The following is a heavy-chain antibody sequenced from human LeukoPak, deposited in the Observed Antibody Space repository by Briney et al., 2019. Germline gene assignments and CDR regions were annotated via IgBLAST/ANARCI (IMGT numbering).Heavy chain of an antibody. CDR2: INPSGDST. D-gene: IGHD2-21*01. CDR1: GYTFSSNY. Sequence: ASVKVSCKASGYTFSSNYMHWVRQAPGQGLEWMGIINPSGDSTTHAQKFQGRVTMTRDTSTSTVYMELSSLRSEDTAVYYCARDHGGGGLRGFDYWGQGTLVTVSS. V-gene: IGHV1-46*01. CDR3: ARDHGGGGLRGFDY. J-gene: IGHJ4*02.